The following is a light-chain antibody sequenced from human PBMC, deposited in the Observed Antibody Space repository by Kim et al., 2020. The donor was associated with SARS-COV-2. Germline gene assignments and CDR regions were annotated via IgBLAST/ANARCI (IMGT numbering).Light chain of an antibody. V-gene: IGLV3-21*04. Sequence: SYELTQPPSVSVAPGKTARITCGGNNIGSKSVHWYQQKPGQAPVLVIYYDSDRPSGIPERFSGSNSGNTATLTISRVEAGDEADYYIQVWDSSSDHVVFG. CDR2: YDS. CDR3: QVWDSSSDHVV. CDR1: NIGSKS. J-gene: IGLJ2*01.